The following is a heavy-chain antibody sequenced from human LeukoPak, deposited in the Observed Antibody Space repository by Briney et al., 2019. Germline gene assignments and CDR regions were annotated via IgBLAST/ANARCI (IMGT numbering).Heavy chain of an antibody. CDR1: GGSFSGYY. J-gene: IGHJ4*02. CDR3: ARGGWSYSNYVFDY. Sequence: SETLSLTCPVYGGSFSGYYWSWIRQPPGKGLEWIGEINHSGSTNYNPSLKSRVTISVDTSKNQFSLKLSSVTAADTAVYYRARGGWSYSNYVFDYWGQGTLVTVSS. CDR2: INHSGST. D-gene: IGHD4-11*01. V-gene: IGHV4-34*01.